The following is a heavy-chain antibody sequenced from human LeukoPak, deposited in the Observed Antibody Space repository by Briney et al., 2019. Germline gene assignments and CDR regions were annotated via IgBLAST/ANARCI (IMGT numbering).Heavy chain of an antibody. D-gene: IGHD3-16*02. Sequence: ASVKVSCKASGYTFTSYYMHWVRQAPGQGLEWMGIINPSGGSTSYAQKFQGRVTMTRDMSISTAYMELRSLRPDDTAVYYCAREVSRYVWGSYRVYYFDYWGQGTLVTVSS. V-gene: IGHV1-46*01. CDR3: AREVSRYVWGSYRVYYFDY. J-gene: IGHJ4*02. CDR2: INPSGGST. CDR1: GYTFTSYY.